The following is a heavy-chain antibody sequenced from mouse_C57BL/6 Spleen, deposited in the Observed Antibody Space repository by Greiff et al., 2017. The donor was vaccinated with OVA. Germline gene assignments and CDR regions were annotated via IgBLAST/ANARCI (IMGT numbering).Heavy chain of an antibody. D-gene: IGHD1-1*01. CDR2: IYPGSGST. J-gene: IGHJ2*01. CDR1: GYTFTSYW. Sequence: QVQLQQPGAELVKPGASVKMSCKASGYTFTSYWITWVKQRPGQGLEWIGDIYPGSGSTNYNEKFKSKATLTVDTSSSTAYMQLSSLTSEDSAVYYCARSFTTVVASNFDYWGQGTTLTVSS. CDR3: ARSFTTVVASNFDY. V-gene: IGHV1-55*01.